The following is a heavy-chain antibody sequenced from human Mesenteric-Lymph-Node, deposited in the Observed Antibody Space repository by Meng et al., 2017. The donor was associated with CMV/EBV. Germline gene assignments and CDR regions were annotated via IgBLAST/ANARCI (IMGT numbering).Heavy chain of an antibody. D-gene: IGHD6-13*01. CDR2: IYSGGGGT. Sequence: SGFAISSYARSWVRQTPGKGVEWVSVIYSGGGGTYYADSVKSRFIISRDNSKNTLCLQMNSLRAEDTAVYYCAKDRVAAQVGYYFDYWGQGTLVTVSS. CDR3: AKDRVAAQVGYYFDY. CDR1: GFAISSYA. V-gene: IGHV3-23*03. J-gene: IGHJ4*02.